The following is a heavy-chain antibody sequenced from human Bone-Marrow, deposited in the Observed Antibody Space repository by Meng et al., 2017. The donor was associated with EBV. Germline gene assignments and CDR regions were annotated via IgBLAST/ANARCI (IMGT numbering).Heavy chain of an antibody. D-gene: IGHD3-10*01. J-gene: IGHJ4*02. V-gene: IGHV1-69*01. CDR1: GGAFRRSA. CDR2: FLPILGAP. Sequence: VQSGAEVKQPGSSVKVCCYASGGAFRRSAISWVRQAPGQGLEWMGGFLPILGAPNYAETFQDRVTITADESTSTAYMELSSLRPDDTAVYYCARESGRGYTPDYWGQGTLVTVSS. CDR3: ARESGRGYTPDY.